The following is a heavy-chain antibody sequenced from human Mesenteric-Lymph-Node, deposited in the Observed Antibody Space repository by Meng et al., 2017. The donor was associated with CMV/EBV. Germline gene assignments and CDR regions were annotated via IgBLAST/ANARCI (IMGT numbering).Heavy chain of an antibody. J-gene: IGHJ4*02. CDR2: ISSRNSHI. CDR3: ARVGVIAFDY. D-gene: IGHD2-21*01. V-gene: IGHV3-11*06. Sequence: GGSLRLSCAASGFTFSDYYMSWIRQAPGKGLEWVSYISSRNSHIFYADSVKGRFTISRDNAKNSLYLQMNSLRAEDTAVYYCARVGVIAFDYWGQGTLVTVSS. CDR1: GFTFSDYY.